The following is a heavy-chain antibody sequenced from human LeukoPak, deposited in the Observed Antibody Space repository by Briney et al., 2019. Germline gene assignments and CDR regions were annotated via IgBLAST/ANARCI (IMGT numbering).Heavy chain of an antibody. CDR3: ARADSSGYYPPGGFDP. Sequence: SETLSLTCTVSGGSISSGGYYWSWIRQHPGKGLEWIGYIYYSGSTYYNPSLKSRVTISVDTSKNQFPLKLSSVTAADTAVYYCARADSSGYYPPGGFDPWGQGTLVTVSS. CDR1: GGSISSGGYY. CDR2: IYYSGST. V-gene: IGHV4-31*03. J-gene: IGHJ5*02. D-gene: IGHD3-22*01.